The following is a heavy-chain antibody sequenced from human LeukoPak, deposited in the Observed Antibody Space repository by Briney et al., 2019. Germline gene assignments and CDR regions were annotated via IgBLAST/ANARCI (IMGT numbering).Heavy chain of an antibody. D-gene: IGHD6-19*01. Sequence: GFLRLSCAASGFTFRSYRMNWVRQAPGKGLEWVASISSSGDNIYYADSMKGRFTISRDNAKNSLYLKMNSLRAEDTAVYYCARDMTVAGPHFDYWGQGTLVTVSS. CDR3: ARDMTVAGPHFDY. V-gene: IGHV3-21*06. CDR2: ISSSGDNI. CDR1: GFTFRSYR. J-gene: IGHJ4*02.